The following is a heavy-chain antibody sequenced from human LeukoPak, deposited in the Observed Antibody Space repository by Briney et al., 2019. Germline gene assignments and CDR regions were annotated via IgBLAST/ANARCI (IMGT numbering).Heavy chain of an antibody. Sequence: GSLRLSCAASGFTFSDYYISWIRQAPGKGLEWVSYISSSSSYTNYADSVKGRFTISRDNAKNSLYLQMNSLRTEDTAVYYCARAVTNYDILTGYYMDYFDYWGQGTLVTVSS. V-gene: IGHV3-11*05. J-gene: IGHJ4*02. CDR2: ISSSSSYT. CDR3: ARAVTNYDILTGYYMDYFDY. CDR1: GFTFSDYY. D-gene: IGHD3-9*01.